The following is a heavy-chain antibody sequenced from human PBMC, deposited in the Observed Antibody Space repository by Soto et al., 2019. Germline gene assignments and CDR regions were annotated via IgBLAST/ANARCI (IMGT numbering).Heavy chain of an antibody. D-gene: IGHD3-16*01. CDR2: GSIGGST. Sequence: GVSLRLSWAAAGFNFSSYGMFWVRQAPGKVLEWGAVGSIGGSTHYADSAKGRFTISSDNAKNTVYLQLNGLRAEDTAVYSWAREVGRGSGSYYLDYWGQETLVTVSS. J-gene: IGHJ4*02. CDR3: AREVGRGSGSYYLDY. V-gene: IGHV3-33*07. CDR1: GFNFSSYG.